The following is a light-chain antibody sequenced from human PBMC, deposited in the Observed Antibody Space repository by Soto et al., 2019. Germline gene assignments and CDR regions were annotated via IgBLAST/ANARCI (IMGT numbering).Light chain of an antibody. V-gene: IGKV3-15*01. CDR3: QQYNNWPLFST. CDR1: QSVSSN. CDR2: GAS. J-gene: IGKJ4*01. Sequence: EIVMTQSPATLSVSPGERATLSCRASQSVSSNLAWYQQKPGQAPRLLIYGASTRATGIPARFSGSGSGTECTHTISSLQSEDFAVYYCQQYNNWPLFSTFGGGTKVEIK.